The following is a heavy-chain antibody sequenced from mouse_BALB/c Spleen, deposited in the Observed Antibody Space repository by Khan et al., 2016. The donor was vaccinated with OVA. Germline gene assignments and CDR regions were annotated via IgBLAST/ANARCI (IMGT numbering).Heavy chain of an antibody. D-gene: IGHD2-13*01. CDR2: ISSGGST. CDR1: GFTFSNYA. Sequence: DVQLVESGGGLVKPGGSLKVSCAASGFTFSNYAMSWVRQTPEKRLEWVASISSGGSTYYPDSVKGRFSISRDNARNILYLQMSSLRSEDTAMYYCASDYWFVYWGQGTLVTVSA. J-gene: IGHJ3*01. V-gene: IGHV5-6-5*01. CDR3: ASDYWFVY.